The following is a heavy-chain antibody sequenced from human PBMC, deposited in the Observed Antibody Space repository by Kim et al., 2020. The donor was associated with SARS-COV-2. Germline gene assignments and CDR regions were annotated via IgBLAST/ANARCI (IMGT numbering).Heavy chain of an antibody. CDR1: GFTFSSYA. Sequence: GGSLRLSCAASGFTFSSYAMHWVRQAPGKGLEWVAVISYDGSNKYYADSVKGRFTISRDNSKNTLYLQMNSLRAEDTAVYYCARERAIWYRYDILTANW. V-gene: IGHV3-30-3*01. J-gene: IGHJ5*01. CDR2: ISYDGSNK. D-gene: IGHD3-9*01. CDR3: ARERAIWYRYDILTANW.